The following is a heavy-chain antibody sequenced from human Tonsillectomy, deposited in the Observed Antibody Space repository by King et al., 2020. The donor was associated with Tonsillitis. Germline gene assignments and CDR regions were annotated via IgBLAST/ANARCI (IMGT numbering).Heavy chain of an antibody. J-gene: IGHJ5*02. CDR2: ISGYNGNT. D-gene: IGHD4-11*01. CDR1: GYSFTSYA. CDR3: ARDPGVTTNNWFDP. Sequence: QMVQSGAEVKKPGASVKVSCKASGYSFTSYAISWVRQAPGQGLEWMGWISGYNGNTNYAQKFQGRVTMTTDTSTSTAYMDLRSLRSDDTAVYYCARDPGVTTNNWFDPWGQGTLVTVSS. V-gene: IGHV1-18*01.